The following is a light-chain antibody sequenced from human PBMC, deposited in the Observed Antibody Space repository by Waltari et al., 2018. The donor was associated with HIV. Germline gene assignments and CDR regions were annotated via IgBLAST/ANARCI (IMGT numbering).Light chain of an antibody. Sequence: SSELTQAPAVSVALGQTVKITCQGDTLRSSSATWYQQKPVQAPLLVTYGKNNRPSGIPDRFSGSTSGNTASLTISGAQAEDEADYYCCARDSIVKSYVFANGTKVTVL. V-gene: IGLV3-19*01. J-gene: IGLJ1*01. CDR2: GKN. CDR1: TLRSSS. CDR3: CARDSIVKSYV.